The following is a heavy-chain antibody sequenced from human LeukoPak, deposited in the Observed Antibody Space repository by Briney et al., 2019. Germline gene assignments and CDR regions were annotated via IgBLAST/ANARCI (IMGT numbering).Heavy chain of an antibody. CDR3: AKDVPAAYFDY. J-gene: IGHJ4*02. V-gene: IGHV3-30*02. Sequence: GGSLRLSCAASGFTFSSYGTHWVRQAPGKGLEWVAFTRYDGSNKYYADSVKGRFTISRDNSKTTLYLQMNSLRAEDTAVYYCAKDVPAAYFDYWGQGTLVTVSS. CDR2: TRYDGSNK. CDR1: GFTFSSYG. D-gene: IGHD2-2*01.